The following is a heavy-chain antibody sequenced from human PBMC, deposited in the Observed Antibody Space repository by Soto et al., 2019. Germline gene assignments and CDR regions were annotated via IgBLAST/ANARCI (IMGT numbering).Heavy chain of an antibody. CDR3: ARERKVGPSSERLDL. CDR1: GDSIKSCSVY. V-gene: IGHV4-39*07. J-gene: IGHJ5*02. CDR2: ITYSGMT. Sequence: PSETLSLTCSVNGDSIKSCSVYWGWIRQSPGNGLEYIGYITYSGMTFQNPSLKSRVTMSVNTPKNQFSLEVRSVTAADTGVYYCARERKVGPSSERLDLWGQGTLVTISS. D-gene: IGHD3-16*01.